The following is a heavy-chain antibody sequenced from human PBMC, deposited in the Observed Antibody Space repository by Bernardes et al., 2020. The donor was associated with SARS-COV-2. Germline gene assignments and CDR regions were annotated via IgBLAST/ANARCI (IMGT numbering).Heavy chain of an antibody. Sequence: SETLSLTCTVSGGSISSYYRSWIRQPAGKGLEWIGLLYTSGSTNYNPSLKSRVTMSVDTYKNQFSLKLTSVTAADTAVYYCARDSNWFDPWGPGTLVTVSS. CDR3: ARDSNWFDP. CDR1: GGSISSYY. CDR2: LYTSGST. J-gene: IGHJ5*02. V-gene: IGHV4-4*07.